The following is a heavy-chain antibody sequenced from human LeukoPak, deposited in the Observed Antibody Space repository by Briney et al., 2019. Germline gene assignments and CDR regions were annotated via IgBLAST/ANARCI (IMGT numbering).Heavy chain of an antibody. Sequence: GGSLRLSCAASGFTFSSYAMSWVRQAPGKGLEWVSAISGSGGSTYYADSVKGRFTISKDNSKDTLYLQMNSLRAEDTAVYYCAKRRGDSDAFDIWGQGTMVTVSS. J-gene: IGHJ3*02. CDR3: AKRRGDSDAFDI. CDR2: ISGSGGST. CDR1: GFTFSSYA. D-gene: IGHD2-21*02. V-gene: IGHV3-23*01.